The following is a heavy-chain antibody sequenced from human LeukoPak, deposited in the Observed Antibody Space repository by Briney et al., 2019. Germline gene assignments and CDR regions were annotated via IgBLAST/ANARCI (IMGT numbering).Heavy chain of an antibody. CDR1: GFTCSGYY. CDR3: ARTGRRGYSYGKNYYFDY. Sequence: KPAGYLTLSCAASGFTCSGYYMSWLPQAPGKELKWVSYISSSSSYKNYADSVKGRFTISRDNAKNSLYLQMNSLRAEDTAVYYCARTGRRGYSYGKNYYFDYWGQGTLVTVSS. J-gene: IGHJ4*02. D-gene: IGHD5-18*01. V-gene: IGHV3-11*06. CDR2: ISSSSSYK.